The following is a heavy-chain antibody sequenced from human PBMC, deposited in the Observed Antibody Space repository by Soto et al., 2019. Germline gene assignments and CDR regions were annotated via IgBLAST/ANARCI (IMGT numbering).Heavy chain of an antibody. Sequence: GGSLRLSYAASGFAFGAYAMTWVRQAPGKGLEWVSVISGAGGNTYYADSVKGRFTVSRDNSKKMLYLEMNSLRVEDTAIYYCAKDPVPQLLPSWWFDPWGQGTRVTVSS. V-gene: IGHV3-23*01. CDR3: AKDPVPQLLPSWWFDP. CDR2: ISGAGGNT. D-gene: IGHD2-2*01. CDR1: GFAFGAYA. J-gene: IGHJ5*02.